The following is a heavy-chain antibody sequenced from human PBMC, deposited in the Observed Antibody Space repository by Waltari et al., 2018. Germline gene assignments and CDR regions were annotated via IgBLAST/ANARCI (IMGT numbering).Heavy chain of an antibody. J-gene: IGHJ4*02. CDR2: IIPIFGTA. D-gene: IGHD3-22*01. V-gene: IGHV1-69*13. CDR1: GGTFSSYA. CDR3: ARDLLHYYDSSGYYSHY. Sequence: QVQLVQSGAEVKKPGSSVKVSCKASGGTFSSYAISWVRQAPGQWLGWMGRIIPIFGTANYAQKFQGRVTITADKSTSTAYMELSSLRSEDTAVYYCARDLLHYYDSSGYYSHYWGQGTLVTVSS.